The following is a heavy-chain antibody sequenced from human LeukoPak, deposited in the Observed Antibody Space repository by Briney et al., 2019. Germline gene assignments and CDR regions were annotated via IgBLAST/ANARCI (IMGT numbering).Heavy chain of an antibody. V-gene: IGHV1-46*01. CDR2: INPSGGST. Sequence: GASVKVSCKASGYTITSYYMHWVRQAPGQRLEWMGIINPSGGSTSYAQKFQGRVTMTRDTSTSTVYMELSSLRSEDTAVYYCARNRVGATGILAIYYYYGMDVWGQGTTVTVSS. J-gene: IGHJ6*02. CDR3: ARNRVGATGILAIYYYYGMDV. D-gene: IGHD1-26*01. CDR1: GYTITSYY.